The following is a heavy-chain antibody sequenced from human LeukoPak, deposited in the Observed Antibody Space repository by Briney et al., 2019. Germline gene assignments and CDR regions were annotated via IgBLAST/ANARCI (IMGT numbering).Heavy chain of an antibody. Sequence: PGGSLRLSCTASGFSFSTFWMNWVRQAPGKGLEWVANIKHDGSVKYYVDSVKGRFTISRDNAMQSLYLQMNSLRAEDTAVYSCAGGVSYWGRGTLVTVSS. CDR1: GFSFSTFW. CDR3: AGGVSY. CDR2: IKHDGSVK. V-gene: IGHV3-7*04. J-gene: IGHJ4*02.